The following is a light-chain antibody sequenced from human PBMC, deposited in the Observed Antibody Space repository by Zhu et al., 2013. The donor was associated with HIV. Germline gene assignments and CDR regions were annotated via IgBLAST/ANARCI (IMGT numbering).Light chain of an antibody. CDR3: QQYDTYPLA. Sequence: DIQMTQSPSTLSASVGDRVTITCRASQIISGWLAWYQQKPGKVPKLLIYKASSLESGVPSRFSGSGSGTEFTLTISSLQPDDFATYYCQQYDTYPLAFGGGTKVEIK. V-gene: IGKV1-5*03. CDR2: KAS. J-gene: IGKJ4*01. CDR1: QIISGW.